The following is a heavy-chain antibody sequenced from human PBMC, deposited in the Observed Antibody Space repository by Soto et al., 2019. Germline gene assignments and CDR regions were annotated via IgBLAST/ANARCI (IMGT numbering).Heavy chain of an antibody. CDR2: ISGGGDST. V-gene: IGHV3-23*01. Sequence: VGSLRLSCAASGFTFSSYAMSWVRQAPGKGLEWVSAISGGGDSTNYADSVKGRFTISRDNSKNTLYLQMNSLRAEDTAVYYCAKDRANYDFWSAYQPFDYWGQGTLVTVSS. J-gene: IGHJ4*02. CDR1: GFTFSSYA. D-gene: IGHD3-3*01. CDR3: AKDRANYDFWSAYQPFDY.